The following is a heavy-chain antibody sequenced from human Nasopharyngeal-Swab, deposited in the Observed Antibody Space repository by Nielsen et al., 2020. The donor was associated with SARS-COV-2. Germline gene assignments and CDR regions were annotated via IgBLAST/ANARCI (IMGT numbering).Heavy chain of an antibody. CDR3: TRCGGGCYSGRDY. CDR2: IRSKGNNYAT. V-gene: IGHV3-73*01. Sequence: GESLKISCAASGCTFSDSAIHWVRQASGEGLEWVARIRSKGNNYATAYSASVKGRFIIFRDDPTNTAYLQMNSLKTEDTAMYYCTRCGGGCYSGRDYWGQGTLVTVSS. D-gene: IGHD2-15*01. CDR1: GCTFSDSA. J-gene: IGHJ4*02.